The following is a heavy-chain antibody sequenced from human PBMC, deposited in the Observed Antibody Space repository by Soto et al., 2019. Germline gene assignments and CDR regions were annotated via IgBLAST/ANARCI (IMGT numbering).Heavy chain of an antibody. CDR3: ARDWGYPGYFDY. CDR2: INSDGSST. D-gene: IGHD3-16*01. J-gene: IGHJ4*02. CDR1: GFTFSDYW. V-gene: IGHV3-74*01. Sequence: GGSLRLSCAASGFTFSDYWMHWVRQYPGKGLVWVSHINSDGSSTNYADSVKGRFTISRDNAKNTLYLQMNSLRAEDTAVYYCARDWGYPGYFDYWGQGALVTVSS.